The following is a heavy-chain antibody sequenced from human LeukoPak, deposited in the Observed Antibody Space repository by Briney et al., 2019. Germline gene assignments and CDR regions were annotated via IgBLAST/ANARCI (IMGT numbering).Heavy chain of an antibody. CDR3: AKSSPGSGWDY. CDR2: ISGRGGST. CDR1: GFTFSSYA. Sequence: GGSLRLSCAASGFTFSSYAMSWVRQAPGEGLEWVSAISGRGGSTYYADSVKGRFTISRDTSTDTPYLQMDSLRDEDTAVYYCAKSSPGSGWDYWGQGTLVTVSS. V-gene: IGHV3-23*01. D-gene: IGHD6-19*01. J-gene: IGHJ4*02.